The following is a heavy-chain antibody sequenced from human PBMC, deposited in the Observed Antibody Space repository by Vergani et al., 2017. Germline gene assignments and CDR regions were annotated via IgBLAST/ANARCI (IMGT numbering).Heavy chain of an antibody. Sequence: QVQLQESGPGLVKPSETLSFTCTVSGGSISSYYWSWIRQPPGKGLEWIGYIYYSGSTNYNPSLKSRVTISVDTSKNQFSLKLSSVTAADTAVYYCASSTFWAFDIWGQGTMVTVSS. V-gene: IGHV4-59*01. J-gene: IGHJ3*02. CDR2: IYYSGST. CDR3: ASSTFWAFDI. CDR1: GGSISSYY.